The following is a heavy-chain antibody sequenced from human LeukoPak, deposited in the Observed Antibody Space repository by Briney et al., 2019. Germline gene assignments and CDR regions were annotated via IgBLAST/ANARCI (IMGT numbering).Heavy chain of an antibody. Sequence: PGGSLRLSCAASGFTFSNAWMSWVRQAPGKWLEWVGRIKSKTDGGTTDYAAPVNGRFTISRDDSKNTLYLQMNSLKTEDTAVYYCTAPVIAVAGGFDPWGQGTLVTVSS. CDR2: IKSKTDGGTT. J-gene: IGHJ5*02. V-gene: IGHV3-15*01. CDR1: GFTFSNAW. CDR3: TAPVIAVAGGFDP. D-gene: IGHD6-19*01.